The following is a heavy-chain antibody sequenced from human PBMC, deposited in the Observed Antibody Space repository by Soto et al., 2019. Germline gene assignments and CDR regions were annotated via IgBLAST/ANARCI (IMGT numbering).Heavy chain of an antibody. Sequence: EVQLVESGGGLVQPGGSLRLSCAASGFTFKTFVMNWVRQAPGKGLEWVSYISGSTETINFADSVRGRFTISRDNAKNSMFLQMDSLRDEDTAVYYCVRQRGVMTAFAYFDYWGQGTLVTVSS. CDR3: VRQRGVMTAFAYFDY. CDR1: GFTFKTFV. D-gene: IGHD2-21*02. J-gene: IGHJ4*02. CDR2: ISGSTETI. V-gene: IGHV3-48*02.